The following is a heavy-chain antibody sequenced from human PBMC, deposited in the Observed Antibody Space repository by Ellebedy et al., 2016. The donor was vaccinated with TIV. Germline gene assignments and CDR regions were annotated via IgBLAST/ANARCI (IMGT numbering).Heavy chain of an antibody. J-gene: IGHJ4*02. CDR1: GYTFTDYF. CDR3: ATDPLDY. Sequence: ASVKVSXXTSGYTFTDYFVHWVRQAPGEGLEWVGWINPKTGGTNYAQIFKGRVTLTRDTSINTAYMELDGLTSDDTALYYCATDPLDYWGQGTLVNVYS. CDR2: INPKTGGT. V-gene: IGHV1-2*02.